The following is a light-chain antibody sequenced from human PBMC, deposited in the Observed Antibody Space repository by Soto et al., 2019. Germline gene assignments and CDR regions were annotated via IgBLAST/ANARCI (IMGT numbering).Light chain of an antibody. CDR2: DAS. CDR3: QQYCSSPIT. CDR1: QSVSSSY. V-gene: IGKV3D-20*01. J-gene: IGKJ5*01. Sequence: EIVLTQSPATLSLSPGERATLSCWASQSVSSSYLAWYQQKPGLAPRLLIYDASSRATGIPDRFSGSGSGTDFTLTISRLEPEYFAVYYCQQYCSSPITFGQGTRLESK.